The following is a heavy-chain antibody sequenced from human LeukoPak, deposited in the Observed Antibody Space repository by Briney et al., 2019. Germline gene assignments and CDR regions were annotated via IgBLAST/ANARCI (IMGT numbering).Heavy chain of an antibody. CDR1: GFTFDDYA. V-gene: IGHV3-9*03. Sequence: PGGSLRLFCAASGFTFDDYAMHWIRQAPGKGLEWVSGISWNSGSIGYADSVKGRFTISRDNAKNSLYLQMNSLRAEDMALYYCAKGVGGAIDGWGQGTLVTVSS. CDR3: AKGVGGAIDG. J-gene: IGHJ4*02. CDR2: ISWNSGSI. D-gene: IGHD3-16*02.